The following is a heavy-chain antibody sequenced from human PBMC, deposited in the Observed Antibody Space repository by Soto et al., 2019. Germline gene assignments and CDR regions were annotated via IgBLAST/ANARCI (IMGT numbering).Heavy chain of an antibody. CDR2: IYYSGST. CDR3: ARPSPRYCSGGSCLEFPDAFDI. Sequence: PSEILSLTCTVSGGSISSSSYYCGWLRQPPGKGLEWIGSIYYSGSTYYNPSLKSRVTISVDTSKNQFSLKLSSVTAADTAVYYCARPSPRYCSGGSCLEFPDAFDIWGQGTMVT. V-gene: IGHV4-39*01. D-gene: IGHD2-15*01. CDR1: GGSISSSSYY. J-gene: IGHJ3*02.